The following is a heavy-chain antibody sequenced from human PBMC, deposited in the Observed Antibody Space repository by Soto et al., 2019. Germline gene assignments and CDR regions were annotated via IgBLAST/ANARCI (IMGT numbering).Heavy chain of an antibody. J-gene: IGHJ6*02. D-gene: IGHD6-19*01. CDR3: ERPAVAFYYYGMDV. Sequence: RSSLRLSCVASGFTFSTYAMQWVRQTPGKGLDWVALISYDGSETDYADSVQGRFTISRDNSKNTLFLQMNSLRAEEKALYYCERPAVAFYYYGMDVWGQGTTVTVTS. CDR1: GFTFSTYA. V-gene: IGHV3-30-3*01. CDR2: ISYDGSET.